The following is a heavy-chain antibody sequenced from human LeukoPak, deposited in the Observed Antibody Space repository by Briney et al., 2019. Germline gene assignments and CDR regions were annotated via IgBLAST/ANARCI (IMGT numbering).Heavy chain of an antibody. CDR2: INPNSGGT. CDR1: GYTFTGYY. CDR3: ALNWYYDILTGYLED. D-gene: IGHD3-9*01. Sequence: GASVKVSCKASGYTFTGYYMHWVRQAPGQGLEWMGRINPNSGGTNYAQKFQGRVTMTRDTSISTAYMELSRLRPDDTAVYYCALNWYYDILTGYLEDWGQGTLVTVSS. V-gene: IGHV1-2*06. J-gene: IGHJ4*02.